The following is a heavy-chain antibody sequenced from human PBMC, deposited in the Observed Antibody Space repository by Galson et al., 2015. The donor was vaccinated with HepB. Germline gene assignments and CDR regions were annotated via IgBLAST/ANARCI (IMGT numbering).Heavy chain of an antibody. CDR3: VRGNFFYAMDV. CDR1: RFTFGSYS. CDR2: ISSSNRTI. V-gene: IGHV3-48*02. Sequence: SLRLSCAASRFTFGSYSMHWVRQAPGKELEWLSYISSSNRTIYYADSVKGRFTISRDNAKNSLYLHMNSLRDEDTAVYHCVRGNFFYAMDVWGQGTTVAVSS. J-gene: IGHJ6*02.